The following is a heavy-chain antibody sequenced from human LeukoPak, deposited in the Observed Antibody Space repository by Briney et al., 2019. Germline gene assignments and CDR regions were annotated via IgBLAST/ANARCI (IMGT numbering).Heavy chain of an antibody. D-gene: IGHD6-19*01. CDR2: IQNRGST. J-gene: IGHJ3*02. CDR3: ARDRPGIAVAGDAFDI. CDR1: GGSISSYH. V-gene: IGHV4-59*01. Sequence: PSETLSLTCTVSGGSISSYHWSWIRQPPGKGLEWIGYIQNRGSTNYNPSLKSRVTLSVDTSKNQFSLKLTSVTAADTAVYYCARDRPGIAVAGDAFDIWGQGTMVTVSS.